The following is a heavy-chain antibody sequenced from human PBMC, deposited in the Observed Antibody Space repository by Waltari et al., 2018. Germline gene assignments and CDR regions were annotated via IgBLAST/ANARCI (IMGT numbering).Heavy chain of an antibody. Sequence: QVQLVQSGTEVKKPGATVKVSCTTSGFTFISYSMHWGRQAPGQRPEWMGWINVGNGDTKYSQEFQGRVTITSDTFARTTYMELRSLRSEDMAVYFCARGSRLPFFDWWGQGTLVSVSS. CDR3: ARGSRLPFFDW. CDR2: INVGNGDT. V-gene: IGHV1-3*03. CDR1: GFTFISYS. J-gene: IGHJ4*02. D-gene: IGHD4-17*01.